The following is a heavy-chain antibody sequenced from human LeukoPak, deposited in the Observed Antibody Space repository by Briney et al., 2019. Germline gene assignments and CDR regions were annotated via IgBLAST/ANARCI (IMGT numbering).Heavy chain of an antibody. CDR3: AKTVTVTTSAFDI. CDR1: GGSISGYY. D-gene: IGHD4-17*01. V-gene: IGHV4-59*08. Sequence: SETLSLTCTVSGGSISGYYWSWIRQPPGKGVEWIGYLHYSGSTNYNPSLKSRVTISVDTSKNQFSLKLSSVTAADTAVYYCAKTVTVTTSAFDIWGQGTMVTVSS. CDR2: LHYSGST. J-gene: IGHJ3*02.